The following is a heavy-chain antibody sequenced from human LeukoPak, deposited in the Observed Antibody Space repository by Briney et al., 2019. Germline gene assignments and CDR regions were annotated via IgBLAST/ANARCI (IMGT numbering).Heavy chain of an antibody. CDR1: GGSISSYY. J-gene: IGHJ6*03. CDR2: IYTSGST. D-gene: IGHD3-22*01. Sequence: PSETLSLTCTVSGGSISSYYWSWIRQPAGKGLEWIGRIYTSGSTNYNPSLKSRVTMSVDTSKNQFSLKLSSVTAADTAVYYCARDSPYYYDSSGYYYYYYYMDAWGKGTTVTVSS. V-gene: IGHV4-4*07. CDR3: ARDSPYYYDSSGYYYYYYYMDA.